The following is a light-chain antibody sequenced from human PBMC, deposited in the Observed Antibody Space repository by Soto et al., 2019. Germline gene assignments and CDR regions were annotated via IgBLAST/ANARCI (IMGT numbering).Light chain of an antibody. CDR3: QQYNNWHLT. CDR1: QRVSSN. J-gene: IGKJ4*01. CDR2: GAS. V-gene: IGKV3-15*01. Sequence: EIVMTQSPATLSVSPGERATLSCRASQRVSSNLAWYQQKPGKAPRLLIYGASTRATGIPARFSGSGSGTEFTLTISSLQSEEFAFYYCQQYNNWHLTFGGGTKVEIK.